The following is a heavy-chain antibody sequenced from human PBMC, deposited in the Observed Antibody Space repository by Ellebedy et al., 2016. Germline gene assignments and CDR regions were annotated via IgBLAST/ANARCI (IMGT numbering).Heavy chain of an antibody. V-gene: IGHV3-53*01. D-gene: IGHD6-19*01. CDR3: ARDLGSVAGFDF. J-gene: IGHJ4*02. CDR1: GLPVSTNY. Sequence: GESLKISCAASGLPVSTNYMSWVRQAPGKGLEWVSDIYSDATTYYADSVKGRFTISRDTSKNQVYLQMHSLSADDTAVYFCARDLGSVAGFDFWGQGTLVTVSS. CDR2: IYSDATT.